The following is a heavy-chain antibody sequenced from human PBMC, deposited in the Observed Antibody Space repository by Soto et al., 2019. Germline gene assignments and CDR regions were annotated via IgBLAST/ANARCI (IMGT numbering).Heavy chain of an antibody. CDR3: ATIDYTYGSADYYYFGMDV. Sequence: QVQLVQSGPEVKKPGSSVKVSCKASGGVFSSYIISWVRQAPGQGLEWMGGSTPLLGTTNYAQSLQGRATITADESTSTAYMELSSLTSEDTAVYYCATIDYTYGSADYYYFGMDVWGQGTAVIVSS. CDR1: GGVFSSYI. V-gene: IGHV1-69*01. D-gene: IGHD3-10*01. CDR2: STPLLGTT. J-gene: IGHJ6*02.